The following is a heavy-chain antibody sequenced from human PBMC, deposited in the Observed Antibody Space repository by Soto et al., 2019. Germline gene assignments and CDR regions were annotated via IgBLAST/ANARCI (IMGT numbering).Heavy chain of an antibody. V-gene: IGHV4-4*07. J-gene: IGHJ3*02. CDR1: GGSISSYY. Sequence: SETLSLTCTVSGGSISSYYWSWIRQPAGKGLEWIGRIYTSGSTNYNPSLKSRVTMSVDTSKNQFSLKLSSVTAADTAVYYCARDNTRNYYDSSGYYPDAFDIWGQGTMVSVSS. CDR2: IYTSGST. D-gene: IGHD3-22*01. CDR3: ARDNTRNYYDSSGYYPDAFDI.